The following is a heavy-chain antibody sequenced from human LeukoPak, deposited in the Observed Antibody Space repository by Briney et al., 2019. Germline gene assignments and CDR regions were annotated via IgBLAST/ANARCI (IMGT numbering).Heavy chain of an antibody. CDR3: ARGLPGGQLSRYDY. D-gene: IGHD6-13*01. V-gene: IGHV4-38-2*02. Sequence: PSETLSLTCSVSGYSISSGYYWSWIRQPPGKGLEWMGIIYQSGKPYCSPSLESRVTISVDTSKNQFSLKMNSMTAADTAMYYCARGLPGGQLSRYDYWGQGTLVTVSS. J-gene: IGHJ4*02. CDR2: IYQSGKP. CDR1: GYSISSGYY.